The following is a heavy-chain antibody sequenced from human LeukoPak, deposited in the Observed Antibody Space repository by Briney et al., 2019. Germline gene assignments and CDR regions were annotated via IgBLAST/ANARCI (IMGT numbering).Heavy chain of an antibody. D-gene: IGHD3-10*01. Sequence: VVSVKVSCKASGYTFTRYYMHWVRQAPGQGLGWMGIINPSGGSTSYAQKLQDRVTMTTDTSTSTAYMELRSLRSDDTAVYYCARAPLAGSGDAFDIWGQGTMVTVSS. CDR2: INPSGGST. V-gene: IGHV1-46*01. J-gene: IGHJ3*02. CDR3: ARAPLAGSGDAFDI. CDR1: GYTFTRYY.